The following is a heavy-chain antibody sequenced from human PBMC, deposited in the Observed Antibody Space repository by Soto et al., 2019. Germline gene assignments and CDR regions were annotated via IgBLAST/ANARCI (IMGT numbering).Heavy chain of an antibody. Sequence: EVQLVESGGGLVQPGGSLRLSCAASGFTFSSYWMSWVRQAPGKGLEWVANIKQDGSEKYYVDSVKGRFTISRDNAKNSLYLQMNSLRAEDTAVYYCARDEMYYGGSGSYSTYYYYYYYMDVWGKGTTVTVSS. CDR1: GFTFSSYW. J-gene: IGHJ6*03. CDR2: IKQDGSEK. D-gene: IGHD3-10*01. CDR3: ARDEMYYGGSGSYSTYYYYYYYMDV. V-gene: IGHV3-7*01.